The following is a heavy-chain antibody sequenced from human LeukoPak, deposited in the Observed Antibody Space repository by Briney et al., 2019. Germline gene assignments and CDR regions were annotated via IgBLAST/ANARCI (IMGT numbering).Heavy chain of an antibody. V-gene: IGHV3-53*01. CDR3: ARMYYYDSSGQTWGFDY. CDR1: GFTVSSNY. CDR2: IYSGGST. D-gene: IGHD3-22*01. Sequence: GGSLRLSCAASGFTVSSNYMSWVRQAPGKGLEWVSVIYSGGSTYYADSVKGRFTISRDNSKNTLYLQMNSLRAEDTAVYYCARMYYYDSSGQTWGFDYWGQGTLVTVSS. J-gene: IGHJ4*02.